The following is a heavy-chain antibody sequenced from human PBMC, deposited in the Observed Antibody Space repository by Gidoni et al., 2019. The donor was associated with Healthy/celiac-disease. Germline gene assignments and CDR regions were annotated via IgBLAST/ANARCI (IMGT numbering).Heavy chain of an antibody. V-gene: IGHV3-11*01. D-gene: IGHD3-22*01. CDR1: GFPFSDYY. CDR3: ASEYGQGYYDSSGY. J-gene: IGHJ4*02. Sequence: QVQLVSSGGGLVKPGGSLRLSCGASGFPFSDYYMSWIRQAPGKGLEWVSYISRSGSTIYYADSVKGRFTISRDNAKNSLYLQMNSLRAEDTAVYYCASEYGQGYYDSSGYWGQGTLVTVSS. CDR2: ISRSGSTI.